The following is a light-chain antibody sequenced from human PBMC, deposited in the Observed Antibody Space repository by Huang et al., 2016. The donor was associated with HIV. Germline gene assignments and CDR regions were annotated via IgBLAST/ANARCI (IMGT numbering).Light chain of an antibody. V-gene: IGKV3-11*01. CDR3: QQRNNWPPWT. Sequence: EIVLTQSPATLSLSPGEGATLPCRASQSIGSYSAWYQQRPGQAPRLLIYDASIRATGIPARFSGRGSGTDFTLTISSLEPEDFAVYYCQQRNNWPPWTFGQGTKVELK. J-gene: IGKJ1*01. CDR2: DAS. CDR1: QSIGSY.